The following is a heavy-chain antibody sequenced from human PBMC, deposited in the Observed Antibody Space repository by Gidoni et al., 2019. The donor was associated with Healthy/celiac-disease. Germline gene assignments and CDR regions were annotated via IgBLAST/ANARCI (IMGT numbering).Heavy chain of an antibody. CDR3: ARSTTVTTFSYYYYMDV. D-gene: IGHD4-17*01. V-gene: IGHV4-4*02. CDR1: GGSISSSNW. Sequence: QVQLQESGPGLVTPSGTLSLTCAVSGGSISSSNWWSWVRQPPGKGLEWIGEIYHSGSNNYNPSLKSRVTISVDKSKNQFSLKLSSVTAADTAVYYCARSTTVTTFSYYYYMDVWGKGTTVTVSS. CDR2: IYHSGSN. J-gene: IGHJ6*03.